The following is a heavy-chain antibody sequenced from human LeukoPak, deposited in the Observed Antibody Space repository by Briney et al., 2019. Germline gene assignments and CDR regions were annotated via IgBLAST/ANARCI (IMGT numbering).Heavy chain of an antibody. D-gene: IGHD3-3*01. Sequence: GRSLRLSCAASGFTFSSYGMHWVRQAPGKGLEWVAVIWYDGSNKYYADSVKGRFTISRDNSKNTLYLQMNSLRAEDTAVYYCAKGLSTIFGIYWGQGTLVTVSS. CDR3: AKGLSTIFGIY. V-gene: IGHV3-33*06. J-gene: IGHJ4*02. CDR2: IWYDGSNK. CDR1: GFTFSSYG.